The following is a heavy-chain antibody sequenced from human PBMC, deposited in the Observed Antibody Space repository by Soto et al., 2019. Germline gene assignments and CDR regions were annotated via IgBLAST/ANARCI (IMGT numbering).Heavy chain of an antibody. Sequence: QVQLVESGGGVVQPGRSLRLSCAASGFTFSNYGMHWVRQAPGKGLEWVAVISYHGSDKYYADSVKGRFTISRDNSKTTLYLQMDRLRAEDTAVYYCEKDHLTTTVTTVGYWGQGTLVTVSS. D-gene: IGHD4-17*01. CDR3: EKDHLTTTVTTVGY. CDR1: GFTFSNYG. V-gene: IGHV3-30*18. J-gene: IGHJ4*02. CDR2: ISYHGSDK.